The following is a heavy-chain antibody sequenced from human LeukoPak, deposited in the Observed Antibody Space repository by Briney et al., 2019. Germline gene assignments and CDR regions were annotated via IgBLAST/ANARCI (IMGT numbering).Heavy chain of an antibody. Sequence: GGSLRLSCAASGFTFSSYAMSWVRQAPGKGLEWVSAISGSGGSTYYADSVKGRFTISRDNSKNTLYLQMNSLRAEDTAVYYCVPPTVTTTRGFWGQGTLVTVSS. CDR3: VPPTVTTTRGF. V-gene: IGHV3-23*01. CDR1: GFTFSSYA. D-gene: IGHD4-17*01. CDR2: ISGSGGST. J-gene: IGHJ4*02.